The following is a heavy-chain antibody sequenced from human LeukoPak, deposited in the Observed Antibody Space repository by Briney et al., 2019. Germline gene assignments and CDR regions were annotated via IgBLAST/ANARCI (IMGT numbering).Heavy chain of an antibody. CDR3: ARHKYYSGSYLLYFDY. Sequence: PSETLSLTCTVSGGSISSSSYYWGWIRQPPGKGLEWIGSIYYSGSTYYNPSLKSRVTISVDTSKNQFSLKLSSVTAADTAVYYCARHKYYSGSYLLYFDYWGQGTLVTVSS. D-gene: IGHD1-26*01. J-gene: IGHJ4*02. CDR2: IYYSGST. V-gene: IGHV4-39*01. CDR1: GGSISSSSYY.